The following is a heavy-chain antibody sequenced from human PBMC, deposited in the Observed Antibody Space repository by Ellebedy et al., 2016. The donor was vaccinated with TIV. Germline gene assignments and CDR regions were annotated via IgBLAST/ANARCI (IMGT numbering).Heavy chain of an antibody. V-gene: IGHV3-30*02. J-gene: IGHJ4*02. CDR2: IRDDGSNK. CDR1: GFTFSSYG. CDR3: AKGRSAAVDY. D-gene: IGHD6-13*01. Sequence: GESLKISCAASGFTFSSYGMHWVRQAPGKGLEWVAYIRDDGSNKYYADSVRGRLTISRDNSKNTLYLQMSSLRVNGTAVYYCAKGRSAAVDYWGQGTLVTVSS.